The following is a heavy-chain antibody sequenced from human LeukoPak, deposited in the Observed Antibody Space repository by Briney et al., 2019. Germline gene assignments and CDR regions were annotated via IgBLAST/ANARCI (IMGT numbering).Heavy chain of an antibody. J-gene: IGHJ4*02. CDR1: GGSISSSSYY. CDR3: AREVVPAHFDY. CDR2: IYYTGTT. Sequence: PSETLSLTCTVSGGSISSSSYYWAWIRQSPGKGLEWIGNIYYTGTTYYNPDNPSLKSRVTMSLDTSKNQFSLVLTSVTAADTAVYYCAREVVPAHFDYWGQGTLVTVSS. V-gene: IGHV4-39*07. D-gene: IGHD2-2*01.